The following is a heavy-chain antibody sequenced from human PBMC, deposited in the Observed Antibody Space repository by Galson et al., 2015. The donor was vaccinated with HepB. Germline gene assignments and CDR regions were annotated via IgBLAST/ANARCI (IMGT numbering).Heavy chain of an antibody. J-gene: IGHJ3*02. D-gene: IGHD2/OR15-2a*01. CDR2: ISSTGSNT. V-gene: IGHV3-23*01. Sequence: SLRLSCAASGIDFSTYDMNWVRQAPGLGLEWVSAISSTGSNTYYADSAKGRFAISRDNSKDTLYLQMNSLRAEDTAVYYCAKARNSRTLRIDFDIWGQGTMVTVSS. CDR3: AKARNSRTLRIDFDI. CDR1: GIDFSTYD.